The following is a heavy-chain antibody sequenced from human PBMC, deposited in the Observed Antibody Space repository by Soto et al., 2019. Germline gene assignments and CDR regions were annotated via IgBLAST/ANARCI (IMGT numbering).Heavy chain of an antibody. CDR1: GFTFSSYA. CDR2: ISGSGGST. CDR3: VKEESGGSRNPLATD. J-gene: IGHJ4*02. Sequence: GGSLRLSCAASGFTFSSYAMSWVRQAPGKGLEWVSAISGSGGSTYYADSVKGRFTISRDNSKNTLYLQMNSLRAEDTAVYYCVKEESGGSRNPLATDWGQGTLVTVSS. D-gene: IGHD2-15*01. V-gene: IGHV3-23*01.